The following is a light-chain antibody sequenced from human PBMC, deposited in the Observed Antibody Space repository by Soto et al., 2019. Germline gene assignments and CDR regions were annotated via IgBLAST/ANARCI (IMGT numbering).Light chain of an antibody. CDR2: EVS. CDR3: SSYTSSSTYV. Sequence: VLTQPASVSWSPGQSITISWTGTSSDVGGYNYVSWYQQHPGKAPKLMIYEVSNRPSGVSNRFSGSKSGNTASLTISGLQAEDEADYYCSSYTSSSTYVFGTGTKATVL. CDR1: SSDVGGYNY. V-gene: IGLV2-14*01. J-gene: IGLJ1*01.